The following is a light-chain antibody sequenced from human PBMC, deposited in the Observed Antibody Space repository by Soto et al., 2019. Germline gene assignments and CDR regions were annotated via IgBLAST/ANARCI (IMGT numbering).Light chain of an antibody. CDR1: SSDVGGYNY. V-gene: IGLV2-14*01. CDR2: DVS. Sequence: QSALTQPASVSGSPGQSITISCTGTSSDVGGYNYVSWYQQHPGKAPKLMIYDVSNRPSGVSNRFSGSKSGNTASLTISGLQSEDDADYYFSSYTSSGTLVVFGGGTKLTVL. CDR3: SSYTSSGTLVV. J-gene: IGLJ2*01.